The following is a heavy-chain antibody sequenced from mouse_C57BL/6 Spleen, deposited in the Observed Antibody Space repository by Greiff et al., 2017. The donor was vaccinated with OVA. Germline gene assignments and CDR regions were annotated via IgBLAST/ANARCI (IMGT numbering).Heavy chain of an antibody. J-gene: IGHJ1*03. Sequence: VQLQESGGDLVKPGGSLKLSCAASGFTFSSYGMSWVRQTPDKRLEWVATISSGGSYTYYPDSVKGRFTISRDNAKNTLYLQMSSLKSEDTAMYYCARPPITTVGYFDVWGTGTTVTVSS. V-gene: IGHV5-6*01. CDR2: ISSGGSYT. D-gene: IGHD1-1*01. CDR3: ARPPITTVGYFDV. CDR1: GFTFSSYG.